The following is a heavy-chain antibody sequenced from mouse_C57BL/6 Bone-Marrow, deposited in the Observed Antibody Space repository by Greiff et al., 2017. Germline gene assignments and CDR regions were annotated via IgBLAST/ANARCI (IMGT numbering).Heavy chain of an antibody. V-gene: IGHV1-4*01. J-gene: IGHJ1*03. D-gene: IGHD1-1*01. CDR1: GYTFTSYT. CDR2: INPSSGST. CDR3: APLLLRHWGYFDV. Sequence: VQLQQSGAELARPGASVKMSCKASGYTFTSYTMHWVKQRPGQGLEWIGYINPSSGSTKYTQKFKDKATLTADKSSSTAYMQLISLTSEDSAVYYCAPLLLRHWGYFDVWGTGTTVTVSS.